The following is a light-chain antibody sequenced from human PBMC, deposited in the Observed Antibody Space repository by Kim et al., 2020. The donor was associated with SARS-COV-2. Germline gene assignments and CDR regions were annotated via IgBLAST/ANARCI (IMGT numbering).Light chain of an antibody. J-gene: IGLJ2*01. CDR1: KLGDKY. Sequence: VSPDQTASITCSGDKLGDKYACWYQQKPGQSPVLVIYQDSKRPSGIPERFSGSNSGNTATLTISGTQAMDEADYYCQAWDSSTVVFGGGTQLTVL. V-gene: IGLV3-1*01. CDR3: QAWDSSTVV. CDR2: QDS.